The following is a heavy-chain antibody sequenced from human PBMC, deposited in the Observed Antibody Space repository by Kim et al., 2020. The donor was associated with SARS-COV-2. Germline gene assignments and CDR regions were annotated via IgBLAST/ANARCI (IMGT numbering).Heavy chain of an antibody. Sequence: GGSLRLSCTASGFTFGDYAMSWFRQAPGKGLEWVGFIRSKAYGGTTEYAASVKGRFTISRDDSKSIAYLQMNSLKTEDTAVYYCTRAGGWDGDANPLFDYWGQGTLVTVSS. J-gene: IGHJ4*02. V-gene: IGHV3-49*03. CDR2: IRSKAYGGTT. CDR3: TRAGGWDGDANPLFDY. CDR1: GFTFGDYA. D-gene: IGHD4-17*01.